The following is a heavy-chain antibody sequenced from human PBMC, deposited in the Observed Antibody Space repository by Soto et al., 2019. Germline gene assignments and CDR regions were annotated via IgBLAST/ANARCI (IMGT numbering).Heavy chain of an antibody. D-gene: IGHD3-16*01. CDR1: GGSISSYY. CDR2: IYYSGST. V-gene: IGHV4-59*01. CDR3: ARRYGGNFGY. J-gene: IGHJ4*02. Sequence: SETLSLTCTVSGGSISSYYWSWIRQPPGKGLEWIGYIYYSGSTNYNPSLKSRVTISVDTSKNQFSLKLSSVTAADTAVYYCARRYGGNFGYWGQGTLVTVSS.